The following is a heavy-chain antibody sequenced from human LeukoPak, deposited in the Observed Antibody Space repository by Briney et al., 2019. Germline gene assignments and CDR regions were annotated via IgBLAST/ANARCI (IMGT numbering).Heavy chain of an antibody. CDR2: INTNTGNP. V-gene: IGHV7-4-1*02. J-gene: IGHJ4*02. CDR1: GYTFTSYA. CDR3: ASSHYDSSGYYFRLDY. D-gene: IGHD3-22*01. Sequence: ASVKVSCKASGYTFTSYALNWVRQAPGQGLEWMGWINTNTGNPTYAQGFTGRFVFSLDTSVSTAYLQISSLKAEDTAVYYCASSHYDSSGYYFRLDYWGQGTLVTVSS.